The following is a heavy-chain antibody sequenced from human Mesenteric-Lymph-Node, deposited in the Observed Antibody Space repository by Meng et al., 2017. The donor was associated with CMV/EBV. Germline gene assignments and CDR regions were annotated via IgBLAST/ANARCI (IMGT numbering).Heavy chain of an antibody. Sequence: LRLSCTVSGASVSSTYWNWTRQPPGKGLEWIGYGYASGTSHYNPSLNSQVTMSVDTSKNQVSLKMDFVTAADTTVYYCASSSLASGVFDSWGQGTLVTVSS. CDR2: GYASGTS. V-gene: IGHV4-59*02. CDR1: GASVSSTY. D-gene: IGHD2-21*01. CDR3: ASSSLASGVFDS. J-gene: IGHJ4*02.